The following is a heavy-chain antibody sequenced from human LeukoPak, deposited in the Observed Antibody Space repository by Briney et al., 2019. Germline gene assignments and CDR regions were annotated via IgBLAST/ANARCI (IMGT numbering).Heavy chain of an antibody. CDR3: AKGLGTTYYYGMDV. D-gene: IGHD1-7*01. V-gene: IGHV3-9*01. CDR2: ISWNSGSI. CDR1: GFTFDDYA. Sequence: GGSLRLSCAASGFTFDDYAMHWVRQAPRKGLEWVSGISWNSGSIGYADSVKGRFTISRDNAKNSLYLQMNSLRAEDTALYYCAKGLGTTYYYGMDVWGQGTTVTVSS. J-gene: IGHJ6*02.